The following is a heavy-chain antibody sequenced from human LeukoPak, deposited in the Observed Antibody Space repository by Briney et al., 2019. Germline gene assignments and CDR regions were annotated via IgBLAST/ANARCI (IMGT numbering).Heavy chain of an antibody. CDR3: ARDLGYSSGYWYFDY. D-gene: IGHD5-18*01. CDR2: ISAYNGNT. Sequence: ASVKVSCKASGYTFTSYGISWVRQAPGQGLEWMGWISAYNGNTNYAQKPQGRVTMTTDTSTSTAYMELRSLRSDDTAVYYCARDLGYSSGYWYFDYWGQGTLVTVSS. J-gene: IGHJ4*02. CDR1: GYTFTSYG. V-gene: IGHV1-18*04.